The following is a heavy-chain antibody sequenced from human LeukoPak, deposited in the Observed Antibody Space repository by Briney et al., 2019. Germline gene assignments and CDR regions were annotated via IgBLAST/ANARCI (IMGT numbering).Heavy chain of an antibody. CDR3: AREGYCRSTSCYKQY. Sequence: PPGRSLRLSCAASGFTFSSYAMHWVRQAPGKGLEWVAAISYDGSNKYYADSVKGRFTISRDNSKNTLYLQMNSLRAEDTAVYYCAREGYCRSTSCYKQYWGQGTLVTVSS. D-gene: IGHD2-2*02. V-gene: IGHV3-30-3*01. CDR2: ISYDGSNK. CDR1: GFTFSSYA. J-gene: IGHJ4*02.